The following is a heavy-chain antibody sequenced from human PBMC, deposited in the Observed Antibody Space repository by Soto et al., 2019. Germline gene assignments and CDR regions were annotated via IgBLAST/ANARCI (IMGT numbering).Heavy chain of an antibody. CDR1: GFSFSISP. D-gene: IGHD7-27*01. V-gene: IGHV3-30-3*01. Sequence: HPGGSLRLSCAASGFSFSISPMHWVRQAPGKGPEWVALISYDGTNKFYADSVKGRFTISRDNPKSTLYLQVDSLRPEDAAVYYCARDPKTSGGQHWAFNYFDSWGQGTLVTVSS. CDR3: ARDPKTSGGQHWAFNYFDS. J-gene: IGHJ4*02. CDR2: ISYDGTNK.